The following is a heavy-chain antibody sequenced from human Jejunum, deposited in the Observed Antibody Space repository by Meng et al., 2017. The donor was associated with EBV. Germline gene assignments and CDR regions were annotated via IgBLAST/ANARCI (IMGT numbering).Heavy chain of an antibody. D-gene: IGHD2-15*01. CDR2: IHYNGAT. J-gene: IGHJ4*02. V-gene: IGHV4-30-4*01. CDR3: ARVNGYCSEGTCYYLDY. Sequence: QVRLQESGPGLLKPSQTLSLTCVVXXXSISGGGYYWSWIRQPPGKGLEWIGYIHYNGATYYNPSLKSRLTMAVDTSKNQFSLKLSSVTAADTAVYYCARVNGYCSEGTCYYLDYWGQGTLVTVSS. CDR1: XXSISGGGYY.